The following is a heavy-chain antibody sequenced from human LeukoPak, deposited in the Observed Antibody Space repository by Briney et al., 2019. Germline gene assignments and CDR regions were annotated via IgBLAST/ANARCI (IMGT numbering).Heavy chain of an antibody. CDR2: IYYSGST. CDR3: ARAPVPSFYDILTGYSYFDY. V-gene: IGHV4-61*01. CDR1: GGSLSSGSYY. Sequence: SETLSLTCTVSGGSLSSGSYYWSWIRQPPGKGLEWIGYIYYSGSTNYNPSLKSRVTMSVDTSKNQFSLKLSSVTAADTAIYYCARAPVPSFYDILTGYSYFDYWGQGTLVTVSS. D-gene: IGHD3-9*01. J-gene: IGHJ4*02.